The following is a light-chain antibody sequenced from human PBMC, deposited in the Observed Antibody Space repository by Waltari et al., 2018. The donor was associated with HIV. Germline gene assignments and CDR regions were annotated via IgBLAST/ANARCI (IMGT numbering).Light chain of an antibody. Sequence: QSVLTQPPSASGTPGQGVTISCSGSNLHIGSNYVYWYQQLPGTAPKLLLHGNDQRPSGVPDRFSGSKSGNSASLAISGLRSEDEADYYCSAWDDSLRGWVFGGGTKLTVL. J-gene: IGLJ3*02. V-gene: IGLV1-47*01. CDR2: GND. CDR3: SAWDDSLRGWV. CDR1: NLHIGSNY.